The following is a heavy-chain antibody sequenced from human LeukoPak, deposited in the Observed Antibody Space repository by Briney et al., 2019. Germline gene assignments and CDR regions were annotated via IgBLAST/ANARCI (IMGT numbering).Heavy chain of an antibody. J-gene: IGHJ4*02. CDR1: GFTFSSYA. D-gene: IGHD2-2*01. CDR2: ISGSGGST. CDR3: ARALGYCSSASCYYFDN. V-gene: IGHV3-23*01. Sequence: GGSLRLSCAASGFTFSSYAMSWVRQAPGKGLEWVSAISGSGGSTYYADSVKGRFTISRDNSKNTLYLQMNSLRAEDTAVYYCARALGYCSSASCYYFDNWGQGTLVTVSS.